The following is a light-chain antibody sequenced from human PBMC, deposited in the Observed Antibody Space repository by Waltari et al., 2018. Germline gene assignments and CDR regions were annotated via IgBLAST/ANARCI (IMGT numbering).Light chain of an antibody. Sequence: SGSPGQSITISCTGTSSDVGGYNYVSWYQQHPGKAPKLMIYDVSKRPSGVSNRFSGSKSGNTASLTISGLQAEDEADYYCSSYTSSSTGVFGGGTKLTVL. CDR3: SSYTSSSTGV. J-gene: IGLJ3*02. CDR1: SSDVGGYNY. V-gene: IGLV2-14*04. CDR2: DVS.